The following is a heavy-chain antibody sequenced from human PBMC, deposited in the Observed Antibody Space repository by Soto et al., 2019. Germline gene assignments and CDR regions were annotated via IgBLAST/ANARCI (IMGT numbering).Heavy chain of an antibody. CDR2: ISSSTSTI. V-gene: IGHV3-48*01. CDR1: GFTFSSYS. J-gene: IGHJ1*01. CDR3: ARDRVESGYPEYFQH. Sequence: GGSLILSCAASGFTFSSYSMNWVRQAPGKGLEWVSYISSSTSTIYYADSVKGRFTISRDNAKNSLYLQMNSLRAEDTAVYYCARDRVESGYPEYFQHWGQGTLVTGSS. D-gene: IGHD3-22*01.